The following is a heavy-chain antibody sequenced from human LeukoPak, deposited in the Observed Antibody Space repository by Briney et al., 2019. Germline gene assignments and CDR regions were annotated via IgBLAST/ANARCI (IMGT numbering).Heavy chain of an antibody. CDR3: ARDSPEYSSSWYLGNWFDP. CDR1: GFTFSSYA. V-gene: IGHV3-30-3*01. Sequence: GGSLRLSCAASGFTFSSYAMHWVRQAPGKGLEWVAVISYDGSNKYYADSVKGRFTISRDNSKNTLYLQMNSLRAEDTAVYYCARDSPEYSSSWYLGNWFDPWGQGTLVTVSS. D-gene: IGHD6-13*01. J-gene: IGHJ5*02. CDR2: ISYDGSNK.